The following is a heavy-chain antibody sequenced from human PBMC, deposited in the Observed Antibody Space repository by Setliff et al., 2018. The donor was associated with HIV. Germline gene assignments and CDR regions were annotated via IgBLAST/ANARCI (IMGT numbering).Heavy chain of an antibody. J-gene: IGHJ3*02. V-gene: IGHV3-23*01. CDR1: GFTFSNYA. Sequence: GGSLSLSCAASGFTFSNYAMGWVRQGPGKGLEWVSTIGAAGYPTHYAVSVKGRFTISKDNSQNALYLQMNSLTDEETAVYYCAKVFAFVVDGFDIWGQGTMVTVS. CDR3: AKVFAFVVDGFDI. D-gene: IGHD3-10*01. CDR2: IGAAGYPT.